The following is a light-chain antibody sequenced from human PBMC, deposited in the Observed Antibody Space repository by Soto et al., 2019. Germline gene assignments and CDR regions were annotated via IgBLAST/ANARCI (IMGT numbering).Light chain of an antibody. CDR3: CSYAGSTTYV. CDR2: EGS. Sequence: QSVLTQPASVSGSPGQSITISCSGTSGDVGTYNLVSWYQHHPGKAPKLMIYEGSKRPSGVSNRFSGSTSGNTASLTISGLQAEDEADYYSCSYAGSTTYVFGHGTKVTVL. J-gene: IGLJ1*01. V-gene: IGLV2-23*01. CDR1: SGDVGTYNL.